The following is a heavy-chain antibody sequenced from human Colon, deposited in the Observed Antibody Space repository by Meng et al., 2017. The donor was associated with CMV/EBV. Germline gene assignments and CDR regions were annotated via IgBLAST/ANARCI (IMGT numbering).Heavy chain of an antibody. D-gene: IGHD2-2*01. CDR1: GFTFSNYD. Sequence: GGSLRLSCAVSGFTFSNYDMHWVRQAPGKGLEWVAFIQSDGTNKYYADSVKGRFTISRDNSKNTLYLHLSSLRAEDTAVYYCAKTWGGYCGPTTCSHFDYWGQGTLVTVSS. CDR3: AKTWGGYCGPTTCSHFDY. J-gene: IGHJ4*02. CDR2: IQSDGTNK. V-gene: IGHV3-30*02.